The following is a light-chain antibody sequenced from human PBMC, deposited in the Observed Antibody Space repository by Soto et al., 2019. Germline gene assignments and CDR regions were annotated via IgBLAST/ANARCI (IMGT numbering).Light chain of an antibody. Sequence: DIQMTQSPSTLSASVVDRVTITCRASQSISSGLAWYQQKPGKAPKLLIYDASTLESGVPSRFSGSGSGTEFTLTISSLQPDDFATYCCQHYSTVWSFGQGTKVDIK. V-gene: IGKV1-5*01. CDR3: QHYSTVWS. CDR2: DAS. J-gene: IGKJ1*01. CDR1: QSISSG.